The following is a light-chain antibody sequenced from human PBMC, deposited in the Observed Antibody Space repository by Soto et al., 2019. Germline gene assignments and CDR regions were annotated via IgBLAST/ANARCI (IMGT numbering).Light chain of an antibody. CDR3: CSYAGSYTYV. J-gene: IGLJ1*01. CDR1: SSDVGGHNY. V-gene: IGLV2-11*01. CDR2: SVS. Sequence: ALTQPRSVSGSPGQSITISCTGTSSDVGGHNYVSWYQQYPGKAPKLLLSSVSKRPSGVPDRFSGSKSGNTASLTISGLQAEDEADYYCCSYAGSYTYVFGTGTKVTVL.